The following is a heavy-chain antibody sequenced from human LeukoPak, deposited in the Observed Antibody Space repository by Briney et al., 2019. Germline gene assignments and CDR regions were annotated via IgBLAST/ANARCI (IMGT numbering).Heavy chain of an antibody. CDR3: ARTIVVPAALYYYYYGMTS. CDR1: GYAFTSYD. V-gene: IGHV1-8*01. CDR2: MNPNSGNT. D-gene: IGHD2-2*01. J-gene: IGHJ6*02. Sequence: ASVKVSCKASGYAFTSYDINWVRQATGQGLEWMGWMNPNSGNTGYAQKFQGRVTMTRNTSISTAYMELSSLRSEDTAVYYCARTIVVPAALYYYYYGMTSGAKGPRSPSP.